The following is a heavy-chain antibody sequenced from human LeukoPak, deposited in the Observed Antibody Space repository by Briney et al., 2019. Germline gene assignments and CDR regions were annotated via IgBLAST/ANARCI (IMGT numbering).Heavy chain of an antibody. CDR3: VKGFVHPTYYFEY. V-gene: IGHV3-23*01. J-gene: IGHJ4*02. CDR1: GFTFSSYA. CDR2: STGGGDGT. D-gene: IGHD3-10*01. Sequence: GGSLRLSCAASGFTFSSYAMMWVRQSPEKGLEWVSSSTGGGDGTYYADSVRGRFTISRYNSKNTLYLKMNSLRAEDTAVYFCVKGFVHPTYYFEYWGQGTLVTVSS.